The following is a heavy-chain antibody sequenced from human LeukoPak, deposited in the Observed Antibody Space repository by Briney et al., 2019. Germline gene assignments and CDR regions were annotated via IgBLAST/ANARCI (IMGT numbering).Heavy chain of an antibody. J-gene: IGHJ3*01. D-gene: IGHD4-11*01. Sequence: SQTLSLTCTVSGGSGSSGGYYWVWIRQRPGKGLEWIGYIYYTGSTSYNPSLKSRLTIAVDTSKNQFSLKLSSVTAADTAVYYCARPLNTVHDTFDVWGQGTMVTVSS. CDR2: IYYTGST. CDR3: ARPLNTVHDTFDV. CDR1: GGSGSSGGYY. V-gene: IGHV4-31*03.